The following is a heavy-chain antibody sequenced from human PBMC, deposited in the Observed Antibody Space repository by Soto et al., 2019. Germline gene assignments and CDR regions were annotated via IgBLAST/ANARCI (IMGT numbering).Heavy chain of an antibody. CDR2: INHSGST. D-gene: IGHD5-18*01. Sequence: SETLSLTCAVYGGSFSGYYWSWIRQPPGKGLEWIGEINHSGSTNYNPSLKSRVTISVDTSKNQFSLKLSSVTAADTAVYYCARGGWYSYGSVYFDYWGQGTLVTV. J-gene: IGHJ4*02. CDR3: ARGGWYSYGSVYFDY. V-gene: IGHV4-34*01. CDR1: GGSFSGYY.